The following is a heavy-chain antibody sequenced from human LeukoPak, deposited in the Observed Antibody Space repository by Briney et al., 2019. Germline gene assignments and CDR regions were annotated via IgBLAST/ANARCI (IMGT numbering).Heavy chain of an antibody. J-gene: IGHJ4*02. CDR2: ISGSGGST. V-gene: IGHV3-23*01. D-gene: IGHD5-24*01. CDR3: ARDPRGWLQFHFDY. CDR1: GFTFSSYA. Sequence: GGSLRLSCAASGFTFSSYAMSWVRQAPGKGLEWVSAISGSGGSTYYADSVKGRFTISRDNSKNTLYLQMNSLRAEDTAVYYCARDPRGWLQFHFDYWGQGTLVTVSS.